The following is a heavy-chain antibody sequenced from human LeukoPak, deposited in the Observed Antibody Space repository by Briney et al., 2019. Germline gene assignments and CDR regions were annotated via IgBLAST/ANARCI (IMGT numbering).Heavy chain of an antibody. Sequence: GGSLRLSCAASGFTFSGSAMHWVRQASGEGLEWVGRIRSKANSYATAYAASVKGRFTISRDDSKNTAYLQMNSLKTEDTAVYYCTTGTHFDYWGQGTPVTVSS. V-gene: IGHV3-73*01. J-gene: IGHJ4*02. CDR3: TTGTHFDY. CDR1: GFTFSGSA. D-gene: IGHD1-1*01. CDR2: IRSKANSYAT.